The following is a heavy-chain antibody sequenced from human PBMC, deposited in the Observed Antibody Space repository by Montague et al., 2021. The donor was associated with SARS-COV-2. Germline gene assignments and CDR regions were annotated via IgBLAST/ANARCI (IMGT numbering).Heavy chain of an antibody. Sequence: SETLSLTRTVSGGSISSYYWNWIRQSPGKGLEWIGYIYYSGSTKYNPPLKSRVTISVDTSKSQMSLRLNSVTAADTAVYYCAGDRGRFWHFDLWGRGTLVTVSS. CDR3: AGDRGRFWHFDL. CDR2: IYYSGST. V-gene: IGHV4-59*01. J-gene: IGHJ2*01. D-gene: IGHD5-12*01. CDR1: GGSISSYY.